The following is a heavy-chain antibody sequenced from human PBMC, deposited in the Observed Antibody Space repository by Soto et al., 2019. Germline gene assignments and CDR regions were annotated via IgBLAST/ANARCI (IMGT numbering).Heavy chain of an antibody. CDR1: GFTFSSYA. D-gene: IGHD2-15*01. CDR2: ISGSVSST. Sequence: GGSLRLSCTASGFTFSSYAMSWVRQAPGKGLEWVSTISGSVSSTYYADSVKGRFTISRDNSKNTLYLQMNSLRADDTAVYYCARELGYCSGGSCYMDGAFDFWGQGTMVTVSS. CDR3: ARELGYCSGGSCYMDGAFDF. V-gene: IGHV3-23*01. J-gene: IGHJ3*01.